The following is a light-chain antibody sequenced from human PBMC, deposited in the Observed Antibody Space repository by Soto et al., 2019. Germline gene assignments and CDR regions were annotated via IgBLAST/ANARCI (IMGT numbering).Light chain of an antibody. J-gene: IGKJ4*01. CDR1: QDIKNY. Sequence: DIQMTQSPPSLSAFVGDRVTITCQASQDIKNYLNWYQQKPGKAPKLLIYDASNLEIGVPSRFSGSGSGAYFTFTISSLQPEDIGTYYCQQYYTLPSFGGGTTVEIK. CDR2: DAS. V-gene: IGKV1-33*01. CDR3: QQYYTLPS.